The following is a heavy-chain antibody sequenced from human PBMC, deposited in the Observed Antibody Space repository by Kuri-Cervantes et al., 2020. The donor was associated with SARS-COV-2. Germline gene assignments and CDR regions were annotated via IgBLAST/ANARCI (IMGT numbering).Heavy chain of an antibody. Sequence: GESLKISCAASGFTFSNYALSWVRQAPGKGLEWVATISGGGKITHYADSVKGRFTMSRDNSQNTLSLHMNSLRAEDTAIYYCARDGVPAGVGVVYYYYMDVWGKGTTVTVSS. CDR2: ISGGGKIT. J-gene: IGHJ6*03. CDR3: ARDGVPAGVGVVYYYYMDV. V-gene: IGHV3-23*01. D-gene: IGHD2-2*01. CDR1: GFTFSNYA.